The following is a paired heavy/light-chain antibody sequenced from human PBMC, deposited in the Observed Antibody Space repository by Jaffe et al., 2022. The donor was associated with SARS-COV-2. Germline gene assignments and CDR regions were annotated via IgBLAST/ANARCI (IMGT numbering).Light chain of an antibody. J-gene: IGLJ3*02. V-gene: IGLV1-47*01. Sequence: QSVLTQPPSTSATPGQRVTISCSGGNSNIGSNNVHWYQQVPGTAPKLLIYRNNQRPSGVPDRFSGSRSGTSASLAISGLRPEDEADYFCAVWDDNLSVWMFGRGTKLTVL. CDR3: AVWDDNLSVWM. CDR2: RNN. CDR1: NSNIGSNN.
Heavy chain of an antibody. CDR3: ARQRAGTYDFWSGQMGVYYMEV. V-gene: IGHV4-39*01. CDR2: VYYSGNT. Sequence: QLQLQESGPRLVKPAETLSLTCTVSGDSVSSSSYYWGWIRQPPGKGLEWIGSVYYSGNTYYNPSLKSRVSMSVDTSKNQISLKVRSVTASDTALYYCARQRAGTYDFWSGQMGVYYMEVWGQGTTVTVSS. D-gene: IGHD3-3*01. J-gene: IGHJ6*02. CDR1: GDSVSSSSYY.